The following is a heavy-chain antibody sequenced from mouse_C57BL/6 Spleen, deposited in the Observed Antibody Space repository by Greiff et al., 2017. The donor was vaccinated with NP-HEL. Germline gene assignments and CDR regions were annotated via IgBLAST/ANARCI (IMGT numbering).Heavy chain of an antibody. CDR1: GFTFSDYY. D-gene: IGHD2-4*01. Sequence: EVKVEESGGGLVQPGGSLKLSCAASGFTFSDYYMYWVRQTPEKRLEWVAYISNGGGSTYYPDTVKGRFTISRDNAKNTLYLQMSRLKSEDTAMYYCARLYDYDPYFDYWGQGTTLTVSS. CDR2: ISNGGGST. J-gene: IGHJ2*01. V-gene: IGHV5-12*01. CDR3: ARLYDYDPYFDY.